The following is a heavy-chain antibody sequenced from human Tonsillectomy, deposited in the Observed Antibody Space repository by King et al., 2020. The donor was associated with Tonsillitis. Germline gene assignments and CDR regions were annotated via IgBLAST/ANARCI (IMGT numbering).Heavy chain of an antibody. D-gene: IGHD2/OR15-2a*01. CDR1: GFTFSDSG. Sequence: HVQLVESGGGVVQPGRSLRLSCAASGFTFSDSGIHWVRQAPGKGLEWVAVIWYDGSNKYYADSGKGRFTISRDNSKNTLYLQMNSLRAEDTAVYYCAREAHCDSNECCIDYWGQGTLVTVSS. CDR3: AREAHCDSNECCIDY. CDR2: IWYDGSNK. V-gene: IGHV3-33*01. J-gene: IGHJ4*02.